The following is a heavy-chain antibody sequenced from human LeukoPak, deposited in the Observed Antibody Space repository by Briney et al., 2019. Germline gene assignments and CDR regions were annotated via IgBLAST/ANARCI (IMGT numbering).Heavy chain of an antibody. J-gene: IGHJ4*02. D-gene: IGHD5-12*01. CDR1: GGTIISGGYY. Sequence: PSQTLSLTCTVSGGTIISGGYYWSWIRQHPGKGLEWIGYIYYSGSDYYNPSLKSRVTKSENTSKNQFSLKLGSVTAADTGVYYCARYIPSGYDLDYCGEGGLFTASS. CDR3: ARYIPSGYDLDY. CDR2: IYYSGSD. V-gene: IGHV4-31*03.